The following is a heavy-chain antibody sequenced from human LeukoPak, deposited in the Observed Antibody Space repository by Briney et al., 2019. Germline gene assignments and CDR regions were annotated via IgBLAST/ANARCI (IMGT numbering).Heavy chain of an antibody. CDR2: FDPEDGET. CDR1: GYTLTELS. J-gene: IGHJ3*02. CDR3: ATDRETDQRSAFDI. D-gene: IGHD2-2*01. Sequence: GASVKVSCKVSGYTLTELSMHWVRQAPGKGLEWMGGFDPEDGETIYAQKFQGRVTMTEDTSTDTAYMELSSLRSEDTAVYYCATDRETDQRSAFDIWGQGTMVTVSS. V-gene: IGHV1-24*01.